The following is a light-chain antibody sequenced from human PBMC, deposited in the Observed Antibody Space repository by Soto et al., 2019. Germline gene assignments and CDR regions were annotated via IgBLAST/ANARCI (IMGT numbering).Light chain of an antibody. V-gene: IGKV3-15*01. Sequence: EIVMTQSPATLSVSPGERATLSCRASQSVSSSLAWYQQKPGQAPRLLIYSASTRATGIPARFSGSGSGTEFTLTIGSLQSEDFALYYCQQYNNWPLTFGGGTKVDIK. CDR3: QQYNNWPLT. CDR1: QSVSSS. J-gene: IGKJ4*01. CDR2: SAS.